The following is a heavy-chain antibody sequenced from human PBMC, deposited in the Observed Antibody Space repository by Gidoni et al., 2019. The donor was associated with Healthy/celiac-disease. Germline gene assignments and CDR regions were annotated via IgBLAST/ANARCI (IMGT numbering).Heavy chain of an antibody. CDR3: AREGGEAYCGGDCYWVFDY. V-gene: IGHV3-33*01. CDR2: IWYDGSNK. D-gene: IGHD2-21*02. Sequence: QVQLVESGGGVVQPGRSLRLSCAASGFTFSSYGMHWVRQAPGQGLEWVAVIWYDGSNKYYADSVKGRFTISRDNSKNTLYLQMNSLRAEDTAVYYCAREGGEAYCGGDCYWVFDYWGQGTLVTVSS. J-gene: IGHJ4*02. CDR1: GFTFSSYG.